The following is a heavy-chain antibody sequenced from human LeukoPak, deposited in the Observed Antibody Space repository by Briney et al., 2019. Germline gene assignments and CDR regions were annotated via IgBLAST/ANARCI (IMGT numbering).Heavy chain of an antibody. CDR1: GFTFSSST. D-gene: IGHD3-22*01. CDR2: ISLSGYA. CDR3: TTDYDTSASYEVY. J-gene: IGHJ4*02. V-gene: IGHV3-23*01. Sequence: PGGSLRLSCAASGFTFSSSTMSWVRQAPGKGLEWVSLISLSGYAHYTDSVKGRFTVSRDNSKNTLYLQMNSLRPEDTAVYYCTTDYDTSASYEVYWGRGALVTVSS.